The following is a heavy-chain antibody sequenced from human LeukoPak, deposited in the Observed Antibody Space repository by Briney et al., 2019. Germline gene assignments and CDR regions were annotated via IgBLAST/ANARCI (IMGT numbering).Heavy chain of an antibody. CDR1: GGSISSYY. D-gene: IGHD3-22*01. CDR3: ASTAYYYDSSGYYADWYFDL. CDR2: IYYSGST. Sequence: SETLSLTCTVSGGSISSYYWSWIRQPPGKGLEWVGYIYYSGSTNYNPSLKSRVTISVDTSKNQFSLKLSSVTAADTAVYYCASTAYYYDSSGYYADWYFDLWGRGTLVTVSS. V-gene: IGHV4-59*08. J-gene: IGHJ2*01.